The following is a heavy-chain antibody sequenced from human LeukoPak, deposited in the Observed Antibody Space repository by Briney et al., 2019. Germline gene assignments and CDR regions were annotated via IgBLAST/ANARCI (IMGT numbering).Heavy chain of an antibody. V-gene: IGHV3-7*01. D-gene: IGHD5-18*01. J-gene: IGHJ6*03. Sequence: GGSLRLSCAASGFTFSSYWMSWVRQAPGKGLEWVANIKQDGSEKYYVDSVKGRFTISRDNAKNSLYLQTNSLRAEDTAVYYCAREEWIPYYYYYYMDVWGKGTTVTVSS. CDR3: AREEWIPYYYYYYMDV. CDR2: IKQDGSEK. CDR1: GFTFSSYW.